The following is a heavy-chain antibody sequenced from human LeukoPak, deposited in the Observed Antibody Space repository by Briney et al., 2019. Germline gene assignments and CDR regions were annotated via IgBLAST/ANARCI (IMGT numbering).Heavy chain of an antibody. CDR3: AREEDIVVVPAYGTDV. CDR1: GFTFSSYW. J-gene: IGHJ6*02. V-gene: IGHV3-74*01. D-gene: IGHD2-2*01. CDR2: INRDGSTT. Sequence: GGSLRLSCAASGFTFSSYWMYWVRQAPGKGLVWVSHINRDGSTTNYADSVKGRFTISRDNAKNTLYLQMNSLRAEDTAVYYCAREEDIVVVPAYGTDVWGQGTTVTVSS.